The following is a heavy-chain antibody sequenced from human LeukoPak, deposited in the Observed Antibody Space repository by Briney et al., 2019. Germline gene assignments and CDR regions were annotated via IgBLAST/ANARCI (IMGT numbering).Heavy chain of an antibody. CDR2: IYGSGNT. CDR3: AKAIIAAAGTGIDY. J-gene: IGHJ4*02. V-gene: IGHV4-59*12. D-gene: IGHD6-13*01. Sequence: SETLSLTCTLSGGSISSYYWSWIRQPPGKGLEWIGYIYGSGNTNYNPSLKSRVTISVDTSKNQFSLKLSSVTAADTAVYYCAKAIIAAAGTGIDYWGQGTLVTVS. CDR1: GGSISSYY.